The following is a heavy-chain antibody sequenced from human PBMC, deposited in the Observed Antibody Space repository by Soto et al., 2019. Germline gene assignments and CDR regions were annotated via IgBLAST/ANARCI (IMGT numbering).Heavy chain of an antibody. CDR3: AKIGPYCGGDCYFFDY. J-gene: IGHJ4*02. Sequence: PGGSLLLSCAASVFTFSSYAMSWVRQAPGKGLEWVSAISGSGGSTYYADSVKGRFTISRDNSKNTLYLQMNSLRAEDTAVYYCAKIGPYCGGDCYFFDYWGQGTMVTVSS. D-gene: IGHD2-21*02. V-gene: IGHV3-23*01. CDR2: ISGSGGST. CDR1: VFTFSSYA.